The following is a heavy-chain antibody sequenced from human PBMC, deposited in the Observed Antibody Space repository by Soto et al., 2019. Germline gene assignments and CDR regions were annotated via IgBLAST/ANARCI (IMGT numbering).Heavy chain of an antibody. CDR1: GFTFSSYA. D-gene: IGHD1-26*01. CDR3: ARDSTKALRGSYWHFDY. Sequence: QVQLVESGGGVVQPGRSLRLSCAASGFTFSSYAMHWVRQAPGKGLEWVAVISYDGSNKYYADSVKGRFTISRDNSKNTLYLQMNSLRAEDTAVYYCARDSTKALRGSYWHFDYWGQGTLVTVSS. V-gene: IGHV3-30-3*01. J-gene: IGHJ4*02. CDR2: ISYDGSNK.